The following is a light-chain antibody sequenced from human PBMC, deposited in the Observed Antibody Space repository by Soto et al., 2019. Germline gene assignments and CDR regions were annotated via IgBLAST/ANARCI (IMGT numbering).Light chain of an antibody. Sequence: EIVLKQSPGTLSLSPGERATLYCRASKSVNNNLAWYQQKLGQAPRVLIYGASTRATGIPARFTGSGSGTEFILTITSLQSEDSAVYYCQEYNTWPWTFGQGTKVDIK. V-gene: IGKV3-15*01. CDR3: QEYNTWPWT. CDR1: KSVNNN. CDR2: GAS. J-gene: IGKJ1*01.